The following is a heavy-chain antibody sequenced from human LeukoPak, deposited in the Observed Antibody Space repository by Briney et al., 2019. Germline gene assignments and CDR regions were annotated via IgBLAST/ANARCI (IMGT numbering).Heavy chain of an antibody. J-gene: IGHJ4*02. CDR1: GFTFSTCV. CDR2: ISETGGGT. V-gene: IGHV3-23*01. CDR3: AKDRIRGNSR. D-gene: IGHD1-14*01. Sequence: GGSLRLSCAASGFTFSTCVMSWVRQAPGKGLEWVSSISETGGGTYYADSVRGRFTISRDSSKNTVYLQMNSLRAEDAAVYYCAKDRIRGNSRWGQGTLVTVSS.